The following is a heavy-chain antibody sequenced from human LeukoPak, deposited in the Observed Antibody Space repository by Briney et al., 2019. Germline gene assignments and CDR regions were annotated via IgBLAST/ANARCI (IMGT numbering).Heavy chain of an antibody. V-gene: IGHV4-4*07. Sequence: PSETLSLTCTVSGGSISSYYWSWIRQPAGKGLEWIGRIYTSGSTNYNPSLKSRVTMSVDTSKNQFSLKLGSVTAADTAVYYCARGDYDILTGSYYYYMDVWGKGTTVTISS. CDR3: ARGDYDILTGSYYYYMDV. J-gene: IGHJ6*03. D-gene: IGHD3-9*01. CDR1: GGSISSYY. CDR2: IYTSGST.